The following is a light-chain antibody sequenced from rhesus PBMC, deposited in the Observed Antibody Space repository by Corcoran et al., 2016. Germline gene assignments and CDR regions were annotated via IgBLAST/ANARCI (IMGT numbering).Light chain of an antibody. V-gene: IGKV1S17*01. CDR1: QDIAND. J-gene: IGKJ3*01. CDR2: EAS. CDR3: QHYYETPIT. Sequence: DIQMTQSPSSLSASVGDRVTITCRASQDIANDLAWYQQKQGETPKVLIYEASSLQTGVPSRFSGSGSGSECTLTISSLQSEDFATYYCQHYYETPITFGPGTKLDVK.